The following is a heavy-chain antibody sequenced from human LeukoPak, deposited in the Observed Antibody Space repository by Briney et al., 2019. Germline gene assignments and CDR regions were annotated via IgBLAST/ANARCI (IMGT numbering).Heavy chain of an antibody. J-gene: IGHJ3*02. CDR3: ARDYCTNGVCTDAFDI. D-gene: IGHD2-8*01. V-gene: IGHV4-59*01. CDR1: GGSISSYY. CDR2: IYYSGST. Sequence: SETLSLTCTVSGGSISSYYWSWIRQPPGKGLEWIGYIYYSGSTNYNPSLKSRVTISVDTSKNQFSLKLSSVTAADTAVYYCARDYCTNGVCTDAFDIWGQGTMVTVSS.